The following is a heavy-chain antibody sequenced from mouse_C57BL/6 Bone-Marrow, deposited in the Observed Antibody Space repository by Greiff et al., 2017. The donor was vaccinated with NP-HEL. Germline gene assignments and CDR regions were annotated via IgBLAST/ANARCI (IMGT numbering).Heavy chain of an antibody. V-gene: IGHV1-19*01. Sequence: EVQVVESGPVLVKPGASVKMSCKASGYTFTDYYMNWVKQSHGKSLEWIGVINPYNGGTSYNQKFKGKATLTVDKSSSTAYMELNSLTSEDSAVYYCAREAGYYYFDYWGQGTTLTVSS. CDR1: GYTFTDYY. CDR3: AREAGYYYFDY. J-gene: IGHJ2*01. CDR2: INPYNGGT. D-gene: IGHD2-3*01.